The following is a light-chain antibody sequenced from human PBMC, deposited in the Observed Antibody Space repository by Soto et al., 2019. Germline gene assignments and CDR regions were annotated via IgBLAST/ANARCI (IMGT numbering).Light chain of an antibody. CDR3: VAWDDSLNGVL. J-gene: IGLJ2*01. CDR2: SDN. CDR1: FSNIGSNT. V-gene: IGLV1-44*01. Sequence: QSVLTQPPSASGTPGQRVTISCSGSFSNIGSNTVNWYQHLPGTAPRLLIYSDNQRPSGVPDRFSGSKSGTSASLAISGLQSEDEADYYCVAWDDSLNGVLFGGGTKLTVL.